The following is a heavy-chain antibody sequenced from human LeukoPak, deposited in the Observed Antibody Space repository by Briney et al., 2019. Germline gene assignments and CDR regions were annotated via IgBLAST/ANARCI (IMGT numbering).Heavy chain of an antibody. CDR3: ARAELVRGEYFYGMDV. CDR1: GFTFSSYG. V-gene: IGHV3-33*01. CDR2: IWYDGSNK. Sequence: GGSLRLSCAASGFTFSSYGLHWVRQAPGKGLEWVAVIWYDGSNKYYADSVKGRFTISRDNSKNTLYLQMNSLRDEDTAVYYCARAELVRGEYFYGMDVWGQGTTVTVSS. D-gene: IGHD3-10*02. J-gene: IGHJ6*02.